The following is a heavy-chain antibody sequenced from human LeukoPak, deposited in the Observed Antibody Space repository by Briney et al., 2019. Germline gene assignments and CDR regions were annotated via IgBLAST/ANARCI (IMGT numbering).Heavy chain of an antibody. CDR1: GFTVSSNY. CDR2: VYSGGST. Sequence: GGSLRLSCAASGFTVSSNYMSWVRQAPGKGLEWVSIVYSGGSTFYADSVKGRFTISRDNSKNTLYLQMNSLRAEDTAVYYCARGGSYLSAFDIWGQGTMVTVSS. D-gene: IGHD1-26*01. V-gene: IGHV3-53*01. CDR3: ARGGSYLSAFDI. J-gene: IGHJ3*02.